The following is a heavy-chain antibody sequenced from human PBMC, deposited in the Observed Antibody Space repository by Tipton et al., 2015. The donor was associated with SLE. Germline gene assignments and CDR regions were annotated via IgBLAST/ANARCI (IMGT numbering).Heavy chain of an antibody. V-gene: IGHV3-30*04. Sequence: SLRLSCAASGFTFSSFAMHWVRQAPGQGLEWVAVIAYDGDDRYYPDSVKGRFTISRDNSKNTLFLQVNSLRTEDTAVYYCARGLGSSTWHIDYWGQGTQVTVSS. J-gene: IGHJ4*02. CDR3: ARGLGSSTWHIDY. CDR2: IAYDGDDR. CDR1: GFTFSSFA. D-gene: IGHD6-13*01.